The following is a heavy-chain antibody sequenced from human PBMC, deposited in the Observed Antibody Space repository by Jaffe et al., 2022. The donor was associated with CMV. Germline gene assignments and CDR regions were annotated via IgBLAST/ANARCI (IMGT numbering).Heavy chain of an antibody. D-gene: IGHD6-19*01. CDR3: SSGRWDQKDGMDV. Sequence: EVQLMESGGGLVQPGGSLKLSCVASGFTLSGSSIHWVRQASGNGLEWVGRIRKNADKAVPVYAVALNNRFIISRDDSKNTAYLQMNSLETEDTAVYYCSSGRWDQKDGMDVWGQGTAVTVS. J-gene: IGHJ6*02. CDR1: GFTLSGSS. V-gene: IGHV3-73*02. CDR2: IRKNADKAVP.